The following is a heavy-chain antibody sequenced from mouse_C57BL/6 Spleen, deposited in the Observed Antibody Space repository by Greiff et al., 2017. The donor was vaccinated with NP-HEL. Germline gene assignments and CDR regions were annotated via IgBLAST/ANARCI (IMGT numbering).Heavy chain of an antibody. CDR2: IDPETGGT. Sequence: VQLQQSGAELVRPGASVTLSCKASGYTFTDYEMHWVKQTPVRGLEWIGAIDPETGGTAYNQKFKGKAILTADKSSSTAYMELRSLTSEDSAVYYCTRGRNFVTTVVATGDYWGQGTTLTVSS. V-gene: IGHV1-15*01. D-gene: IGHD1-1*01. J-gene: IGHJ2*01. CDR1: GYTFTDYE. CDR3: TRGRNFVTTVVATGDY.